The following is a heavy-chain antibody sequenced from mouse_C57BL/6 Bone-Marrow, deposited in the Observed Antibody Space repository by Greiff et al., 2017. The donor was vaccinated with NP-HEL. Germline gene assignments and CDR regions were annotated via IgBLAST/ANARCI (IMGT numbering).Heavy chain of an antibody. CDR1: GFTFNTYA. CDR2: IRSKSSNYAT. J-gene: IGHJ1*03. CDR3: VRAGDYYGSSCYWYFDV. D-gene: IGHD1-1*01. Sequence: EVQLVESGGGLVQPKGSLKLSCAASGFTFNTYAMHWVRQAPGKGLEWVARIRSKSSNYATYYADSVKDRFTISRDDSQSMRYLQMNNLKTEDTAMYYCVRAGDYYGSSCYWYFDVWGTGTTVTVSS. V-gene: IGHV10-3*01.